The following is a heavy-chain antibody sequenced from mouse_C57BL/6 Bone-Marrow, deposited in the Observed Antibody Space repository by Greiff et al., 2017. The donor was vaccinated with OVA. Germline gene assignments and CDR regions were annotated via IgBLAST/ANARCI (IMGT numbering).Heavy chain of an antibody. CDR1: GYTFTDYY. V-gene: IGHV1-19*01. CDR2: INPYNGGT. D-gene: IGHD4-1*01. Sequence: EVQGVESGPVLVKPGASVKMSCKASGYTFTDYYMNWVKQSHGKSLEWIGVINPYNGGTSYNQKFKGKATLTVDKSSSTAYMELNSLTSEDSAVYYCANWEGDYWGQGTTLTVSS. CDR3: ANWEGDY. J-gene: IGHJ2*01.